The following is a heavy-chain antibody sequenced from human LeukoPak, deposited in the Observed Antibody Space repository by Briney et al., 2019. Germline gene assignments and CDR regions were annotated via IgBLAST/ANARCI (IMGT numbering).Heavy chain of an antibody. D-gene: IGHD3-16*01. Sequence: GESLKISCKGSGYGFTSYWIGWVRQMPGKGLEWMGIIYPGDSDTRYSPSFQGQVTISADKSISTAYLQWSSLKASDTAMYYCARQPEDLGGAFDIWGQGTMVTVSS. CDR2: IYPGDSDT. J-gene: IGHJ3*02. CDR3: ARQPEDLGGAFDI. V-gene: IGHV5-51*01. CDR1: GYGFTSYW.